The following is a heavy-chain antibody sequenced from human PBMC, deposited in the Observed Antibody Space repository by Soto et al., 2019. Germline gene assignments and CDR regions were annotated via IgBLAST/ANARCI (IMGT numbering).Heavy chain of an antibody. Sequence: GGALRRSCAASGFTFSIYAMSWVRQAPGKGLEWVSAISGSGGSTYYADSVKGRFTISRDNSKNTLYLQMNSLRAEDTAVYYCATSTHYCSSTSCSSFDYWGQGTLVTVSS. D-gene: IGHD2-2*01. CDR1: GFTFSIYA. CDR2: ISGSGGST. J-gene: IGHJ4*02. V-gene: IGHV3-23*01. CDR3: ATSTHYCSSTSCSSFDY.